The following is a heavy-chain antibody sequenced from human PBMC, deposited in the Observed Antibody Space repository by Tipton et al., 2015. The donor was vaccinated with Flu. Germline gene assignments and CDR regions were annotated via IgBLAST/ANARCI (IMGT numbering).Heavy chain of an antibody. CDR1: GGSMYSYY. D-gene: IGHD6-19*01. CDR3: AREKDSSGSEFFQQ. CDR2: ISHEGTT. J-gene: IGHJ1*01. Sequence: TLSLTCIVSGGSMYSYYWAWLRQPPGKGLEWIGSISHEGTTYYKSSLEGRVTISADTSRNHISLRLTSVTAADTAVYYCAREKDSSGSEFFQQWGQGTLVTVSS. V-gene: IGHV4-39*07.